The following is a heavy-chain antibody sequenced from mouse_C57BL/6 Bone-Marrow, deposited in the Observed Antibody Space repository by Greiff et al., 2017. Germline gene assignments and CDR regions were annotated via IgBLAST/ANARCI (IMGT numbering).Heavy chain of an antibody. V-gene: IGHV1-72*01. CDR2: IEPNSGGT. CDR1: GYTFTSYW. D-gene: IGHD2-2*01. Sequence: QVQLQQPGAELVKPGASVKLSCKASGYTFTSYWMHWVKQRPGRGLEWIGRIEPNSGGTKYNEKFKSKATLTVDKPSSTAYMQLSSLTSEDSAVYYCARREYGYKWYFDVWGTGTTVTVSS. J-gene: IGHJ1*03. CDR3: ARREYGYKWYFDV.